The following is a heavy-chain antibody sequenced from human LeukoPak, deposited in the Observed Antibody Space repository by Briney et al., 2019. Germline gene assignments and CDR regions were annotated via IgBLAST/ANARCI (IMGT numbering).Heavy chain of an antibody. CDR2: ITSGGGFK. J-gene: IGHJ4*02. CDR3: ARVRPGSSGSYYRTS. CDR1: GFPFSDFH. Sequence: GSLRLSCVGAGFPFSDFHMSWIRHAPGKGLEWVSYITSGGGFKYYADSVKGRFSISRDDSKNSVFLQMNSLRVEDTAVYYCARVRPGSSGSYYRTSWGQGTLVTVSS. V-gene: IGHV3-11*04. D-gene: IGHD3-22*01.